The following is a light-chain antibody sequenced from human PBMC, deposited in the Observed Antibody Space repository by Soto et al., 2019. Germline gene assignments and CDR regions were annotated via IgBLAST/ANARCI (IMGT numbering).Light chain of an antibody. Sequence: EIVLTQSPATLSLSPGERATLSCRASQSVSSYLAWYQQKPGQAPRLLIYDISNRATGIPARFSGSGSGTDFTLTISRLEPEDFAVYYCQQYGSSLWTFGQGTKVDIK. J-gene: IGKJ1*01. CDR2: DIS. CDR1: QSVSSY. CDR3: QQYGSSLWT. V-gene: IGKV3-20*01.